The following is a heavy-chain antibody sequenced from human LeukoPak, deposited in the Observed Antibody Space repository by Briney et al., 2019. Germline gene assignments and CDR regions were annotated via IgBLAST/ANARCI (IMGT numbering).Heavy chain of an antibody. CDR3: ARAQGGFLRWYRFDY. CDR1: GFTFSTFA. CDR2: IFPSGGEI. V-gene: IGHV3-23*01. D-gene: IGHD4-23*01. Sequence: GGSLRLSCAASGFTFSTFAMIWVRQPPGKGLEWVSSIFPSGGEIHYADSVRGRFTISRDNSKSTLSLQMNSLRAEDTAVYYCARAQGGFLRWYRFDYWGQGTLVTVSS. J-gene: IGHJ4*02.